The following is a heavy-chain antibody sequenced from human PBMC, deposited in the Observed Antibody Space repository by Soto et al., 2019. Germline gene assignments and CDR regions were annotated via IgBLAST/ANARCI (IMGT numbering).Heavy chain of an antibody. V-gene: IGHV3-21*01. CDR1: VFSFSSYS. CDR2: ISSSASHI. J-gene: IGHJ5*02. CDR3: ARGYTGYCSGGTCYWFDP. Sequence: GGSLRLSCAASVFSFSSYSMNWVRQAPGKGLEWVSSISSSASHINYADSVKGRFTISRDNAKKSLYLQMNSLRAEDTAVYYCARGYTGYCSGGTCYWFDPWGQGTLVTVS. D-gene: IGHD2-15*01.